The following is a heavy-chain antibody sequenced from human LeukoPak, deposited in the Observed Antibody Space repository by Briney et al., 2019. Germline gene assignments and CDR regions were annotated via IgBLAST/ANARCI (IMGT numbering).Heavy chain of an antibody. V-gene: IGHV4-59*01. Sequence: SETLSLTCTVSGGSITSYYWSWIRQPPGKGLEWIGYIYNSGRTNYNPSLKSRVTISADTSKNQFSLNLTSVTAADTAVYYCARGGSGWSDYYFDYWGQGTLVTVSS. J-gene: IGHJ4*02. D-gene: IGHD6-19*01. CDR3: ARGGSGWSDYYFDY. CDR2: IYNSGRT. CDR1: GGSITSYY.